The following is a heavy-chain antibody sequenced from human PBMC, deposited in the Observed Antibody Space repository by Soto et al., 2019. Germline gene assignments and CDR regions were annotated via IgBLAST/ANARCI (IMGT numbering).Heavy chain of an antibody. CDR1: GGYISSGGYY. J-gene: IGHJ4*02. CDR3: ARARTELTTGGSEFDY. CDR2: IYYSGST. V-gene: IGHV4-31*03. D-gene: IGHD4-4*01. Sequence: QVQLQESGPGLVKPSQTLSLTCTVSGGYISSGGYYWSWIRQHPGKGLEWIGYIYYSGSTYYNPSLKSRVTIEVDTSKHQFSLKLSSVTAADTAVYYCARARTELTTGGSEFDYWGQGTLVTVSS.